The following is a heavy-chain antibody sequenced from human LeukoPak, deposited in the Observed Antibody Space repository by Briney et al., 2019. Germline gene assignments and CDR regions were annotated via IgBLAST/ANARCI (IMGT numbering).Heavy chain of an antibody. CDR1: GYTLTELS. CDR2: FDPEYGET. D-gene: IGHD5-12*01. CDR3: ATDAPRWLQFGYYYYGMDV. J-gene: IGHJ6*02. Sequence: ASVKVSCKVSGYTLTELSMHWVRHAPGQGQEWMGGFDPEYGETIYAQKFQGRVSMTEDTSTDTAYMELSSLRSEDTAVYYCATDAPRWLQFGYYYYGMDVWGQGTTVTVSS. V-gene: IGHV1-24*01.